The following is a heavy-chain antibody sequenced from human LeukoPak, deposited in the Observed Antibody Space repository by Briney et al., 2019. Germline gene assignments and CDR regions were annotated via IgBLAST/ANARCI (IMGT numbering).Heavy chain of an antibody. J-gene: IGHJ4*02. Sequence: HSGGSLRLSCTASGFTFGDYAMSWFRQAPGKGLEWVGFIRSKAYGGTTEYAASVKGRFTISRDDSKSIAYLQMNSLKTEDTAVYYCTRLGEWLRGVREYYFDYWGQGTLVTVSS. V-gene: IGHV3-49*03. CDR3: TRLGEWLRGVREYYFDY. D-gene: IGHD5-18*01. CDR2: IRSKAYGGTT. CDR1: GFTFGDYA.